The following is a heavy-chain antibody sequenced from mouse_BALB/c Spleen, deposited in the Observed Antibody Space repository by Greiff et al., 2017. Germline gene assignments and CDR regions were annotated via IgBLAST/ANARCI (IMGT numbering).Heavy chain of an antibody. Sequence: EVKLVESGGGLVKPGGSLKLSCAASGFTFSSYTMSWVRQTPEKRLEWVATIISGGSYTYYPDSVKGRFTISRDNAKNTLYLQMSSLKSEDTAMYYCTRDRDDYDVRFAYWGQGTLVTVSA. V-gene: IGHV5-6-4*01. CDR1: GFTFSSYT. CDR3: TRDRDDYDVRFAY. D-gene: IGHD2-4*01. CDR2: IISGGSYT. J-gene: IGHJ3*01.